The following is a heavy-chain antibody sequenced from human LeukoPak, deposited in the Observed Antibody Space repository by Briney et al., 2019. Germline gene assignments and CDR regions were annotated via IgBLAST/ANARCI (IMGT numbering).Heavy chain of an antibody. V-gene: IGHV4-34*01. CDR1: GGSFSGYY. CDR3: ARGLGGSYYFDH. D-gene: IGHD1-26*01. CDR2: IIQSGGT. Sequence: PSETLSLTCAVYGGSFSGYYWSWIRQPPGKGLDWIGEIIQSGGTNYNPSLKSRVTISVDTSKNQFSLNLNSINAADTAVYYCARGLGGSYYFDHWGQGTLVTVSS. J-gene: IGHJ4*02.